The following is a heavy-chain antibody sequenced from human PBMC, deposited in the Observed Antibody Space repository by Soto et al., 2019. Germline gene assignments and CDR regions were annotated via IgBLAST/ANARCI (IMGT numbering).Heavy chain of an antibody. Sequence: QVQLQESGPGLVKPSQTLSLTCTVSGDSISSGDYYWSWIRQPPGKGLEWIGFISYIGSTYYNPSLKSRLTISLDTSKNQFSLKLGSVTAADTAVYYCANSPSYGRYGMDVWGQGTTVTVSS. D-gene: IGHD2-15*01. CDR3: ANSPSYGRYGMDV. V-gene: IGHV4-30-4*01. CDR2: ISYIGST. J-gene: IGHJ6*02. CDR1: GDSISSGDYY.